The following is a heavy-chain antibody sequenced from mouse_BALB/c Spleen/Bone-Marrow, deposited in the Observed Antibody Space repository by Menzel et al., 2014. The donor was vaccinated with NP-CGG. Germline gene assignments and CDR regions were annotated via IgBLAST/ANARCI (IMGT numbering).Heavy chain of an antibody. Sequence: VHLVESGPELVKPGASVMISCKASGYTFTSYYIHWVKQRPGQGLEWIGWIYPGNVNTKYNEKFKGKATLTADKSSSTAYMQLSSLTSEDSAVYFCATYDYWGQGTTLTVSS. CDR2: IYPGNVNT. CDR1: GYTFTSYY. CDR3: ATYDY. V-gene: IGHV1S56*01. J-gene: IGHJ2*01.